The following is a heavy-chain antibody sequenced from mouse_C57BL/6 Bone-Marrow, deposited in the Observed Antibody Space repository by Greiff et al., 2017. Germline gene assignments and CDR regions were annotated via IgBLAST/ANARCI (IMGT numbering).Heavy chain of an antibody. CDR3: ARSKNWDAWFAY. CDR2: INPGSGGT. CDR1: GYAFTNYL. V-gene: IGHV1-54*01. Sequence: VQLQQSGAELVRPGTSVKVSCKASGYAFTNYLIEWVKQRPGQGLEWIGVINPGSGGTNYNEKFQGKATLTADKSSITAYMQLSSLTSEESAVYFSARSKNWDAWFAYWGQGTLVTVSA. J-gene: IGHJ3*01. D-gene: IGHD4-1*01.